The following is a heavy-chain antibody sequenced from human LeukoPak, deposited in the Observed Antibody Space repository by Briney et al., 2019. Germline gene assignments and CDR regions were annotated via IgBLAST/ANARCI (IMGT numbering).Heavy chain of an antibody. CDR2: MNPNSGNT. J-gene: IGHJ4*02. CDR1: GYTFTSYD. D-gene: IGHD4-17*01. CDR3: ARVWYRDYSPFDY. V-gene: IGHV1-8*01. Sequence: ASVKVSCKGSGYTFTSYDINWVRQATGPGLEWMGWMNPNSGNTGYAQKFQGRVTMTRNTSISTAYMELSSLRSEDTAVYYCARVWYRDYSPFDYWGQGTLVTVSS.